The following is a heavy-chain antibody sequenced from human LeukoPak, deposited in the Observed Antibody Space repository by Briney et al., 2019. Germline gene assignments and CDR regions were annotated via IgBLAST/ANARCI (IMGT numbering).Heavy chain of an antibody. Sequence: SETLSLTCTVSGGSVTNSSFSWGWIRQPPGKGLRWIRTIYSGRTYYNPSLKSRVTISLDTSKNQFSLKLSSVTAADTAVYYCAGHEQRFLWFGESHFDYWGQGTLVTVSS. J-gene: IGHJ4*02. CDR1: GGSVTNSSFS. CDR3: AGHEQRFLWFGESHFDY. CDR2: IYSGRT. V-gene: IGHV4-39*01. D-gene: IGHD3-10*01.